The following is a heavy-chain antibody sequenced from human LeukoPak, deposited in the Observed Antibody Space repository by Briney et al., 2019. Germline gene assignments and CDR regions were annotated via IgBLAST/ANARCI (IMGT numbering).Heavy chain of an antibody. CDR2: IYSGGST. CDR1: GFTVSSNY. CDR3: ASGLHT. V-gene: IGHV3-53*01. Sequence: GGSLRLSCAASGFTVSSNYMTWVRQAPGKGLDWVSVIYSGGSTYYAGSVKGRFTISRDNSKNTVYLQMNSLRVEDTAVYYCASGLHTWGQGTLVTVSS. J-gene: IGHJ5*02. D-gene: IGHD3-16*01.